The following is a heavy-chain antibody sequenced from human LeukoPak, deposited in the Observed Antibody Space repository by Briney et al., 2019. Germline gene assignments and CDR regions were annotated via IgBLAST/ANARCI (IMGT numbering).Heavy chain of an antibody. CDR2: IGTAGDT. D-gene: IGHD1-1*01. J-gene: IGHJ4*02. CDR3: ARVAKERVGGVYCFDY. V-gene: IGHV3-13*01. Sequence: GGSLRLSCAASGFTFCDYDMYWVRQATGKGLEWVSAIGTAGDTYYTGSVKGRFTISRENAKNSLYLQMNSLRAGDTAVYYCARVAKERVGGVYCFDYWGQGTLVTVSS. CDR1: GFTFCDYD.